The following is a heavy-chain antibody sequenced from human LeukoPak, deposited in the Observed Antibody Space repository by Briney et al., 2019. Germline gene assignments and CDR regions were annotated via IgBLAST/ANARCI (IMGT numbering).Heavy chain of an antibody. V-gene: IGHV3-74*01. CDR2: ISTDGSRP. CDR1: GFTFSSHW. D-gene: IGHD2-15*01. J-gene: IGHJ4*02. CDR3: VRDGQGSTPLDY. Sequence: PGGSLRLSCAASGFTFSSHWMHWVRQDPGKGLVWVSGISTDGSRPRYADSVNGRFTISRDNAKNTLYLQMNSLRAEDTAVYFCVRDGQGSTPLDYWGQGTLVTVSS.